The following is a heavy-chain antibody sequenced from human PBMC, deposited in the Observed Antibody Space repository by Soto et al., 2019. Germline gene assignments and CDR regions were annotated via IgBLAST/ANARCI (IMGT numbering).Heavy chain of an antibody. Sequence: GGSLRLSCATSGFSFAHYTISWVRHSPFKWREWVAVMSYDGTNEYYADSVKGRFTISRDNSKTTVYLQMNSLTPEDTALYYCARKWGTYSSASLDYWGLGTLVTVSS. CDR1: GFSFAHYT. J-gene: IGHJ4*02. CDR2: MSYDGTNE. V-gene: IGHV3-30*01. D-gene: IGHD6-19*01. CDR3: ARKWGTYSSASLDY.